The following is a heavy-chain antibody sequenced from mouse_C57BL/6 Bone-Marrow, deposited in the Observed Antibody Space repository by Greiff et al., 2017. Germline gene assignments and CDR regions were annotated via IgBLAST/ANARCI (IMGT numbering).Heavy chain of an antibody. CDR1: GYTFTSYW. Sequence: QVQLQQPGAELVKPGASVKLSCKASGYTFTSYWMPWVKQRPGQGLEWIGMIHPNSGSTNYNEKFKSKATLTVDKSSSTAYMQLSSLTSEDSAVYDCASRFYYDYEGFAYWGQGTLVTVSA. CDR2: IHPNSGST. J-gene: IGHJ3*01. CDR3: ASRFYYDYEGFAY. V-gene: IGHV1-64*01. D-gene: IGHD2-4*01.